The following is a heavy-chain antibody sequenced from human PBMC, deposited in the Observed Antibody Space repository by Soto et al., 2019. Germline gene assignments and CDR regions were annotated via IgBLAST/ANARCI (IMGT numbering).Heavy chain of an antibody. J-gene: IGHJ5*02. V-gene: IGHV4-39*07. CDR2: IYYSGST. CDR1: GGSISSSSYY. CDR3: ARAPISSAGWFDP. Sequence: ASETLSLTCTVSGGSISSSSYYWGWIRQPPGKGLEWIGSIYYSGSTYYNPSLKSRVTISVDTSKNQFSLKLSSVTAADTAVYYCARAPISSAGWFDPWGQGTLVTVSS. D-gene: IGHD6-6*01.